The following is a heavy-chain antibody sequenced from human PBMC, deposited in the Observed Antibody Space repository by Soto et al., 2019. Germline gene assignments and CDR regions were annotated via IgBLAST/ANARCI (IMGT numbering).Heavy chain of an antibody. CDR1: GYTFTSYG. D-gene: IGHD6-19*01. V-gene: IGHV1-18*04. CDR3: ARGTVAGSDF. CDR2: IRPDSGET. J-gene: IGHJ4*02. Sequence: QVQLVQSGAEVKRPAASVKVSCKASGYTFTSYGIVWVRQAPGQGLEWMGWIRPDSGETRDAEKFQDRVTLTTDTSTKTAYMDLRNLKSDDTAVYSGARGTVAGSDFWGQGTLVTVSS.